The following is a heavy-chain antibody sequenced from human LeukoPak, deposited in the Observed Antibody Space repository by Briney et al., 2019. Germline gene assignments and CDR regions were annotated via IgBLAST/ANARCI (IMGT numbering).Heavy chain of an antibody. D-gene: IGHD3-16*01. CDR1: GYTFTNYY. Sequence: ASVKASCKASGYTFTNYYIHWVRQAPGQGLECMGIVNPSGGSTSYAQKFQGRVTMTRDMSTSTVYMELSSLRSEDTAVYYCARGDVVGAYSYSFFDYWGQGTLVTVSS. CDR3: ARGDVVGAYSYSFFDY. CDR2: VNPSGGST. V-gene: IGHV1-46*01. J-gene: IGHJ4*02.